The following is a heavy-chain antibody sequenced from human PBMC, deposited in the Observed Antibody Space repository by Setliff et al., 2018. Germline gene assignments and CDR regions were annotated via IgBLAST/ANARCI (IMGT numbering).Heavy chain of an antibody. J-gene: IGHJ6*03. D-gene: IGHD6-6*01. CDR1: GGAFSNYG. CDR3: AREGVDSRSSTDYRYYMDV. Sequence: SVKVSCKASGGAFSNYGITWVRQAPGQGLEWMGGIIPIFGTTTYAQKFLGRVTITTGESSSTAYMELSSLRSEDTAVYYCAREGVDSRSSTDYRYYMDVWGKGTTVTVSS. V-gene: IGHV1-69*05. CDR2: IIPIFGTT.